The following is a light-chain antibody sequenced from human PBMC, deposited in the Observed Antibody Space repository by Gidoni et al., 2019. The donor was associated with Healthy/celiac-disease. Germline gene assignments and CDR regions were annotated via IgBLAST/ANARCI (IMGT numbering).Light chain of an antibody. CDR2: WAS. V-gene: IGKV4-1*01. J-gene: IGKJ4*01. Sequence: DIVMTPSPDSLALSLGERATINCKSSQSVLYSSNNKNYLAWYQQKPGQPPKLLIYWASTRESGVPDRFSGSGSGTDVTLTISSLQAEDVAVYYCQQYYSTPLTFGGGTKVEIK. CDR1: QSVLYSSNNKNY. CDR3: QQYYSTPLT.